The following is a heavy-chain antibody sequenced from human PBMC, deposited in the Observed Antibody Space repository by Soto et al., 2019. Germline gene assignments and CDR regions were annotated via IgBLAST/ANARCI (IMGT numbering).Heavy chain of an antibody. CDR2: IHSSGST. J-gene: IGHJ6*02. CDR1: GGSISSSSYY. Sequence: PSETLSLTCTVSGGSISSSSYYWGWIRQPPGKGLEWIGRIHSSGSTNYNPSVKSRLTMSVDTSKNQFSLKLSSVTAADTAVYHCAREAVNYDFWSGDYLYYYGMDVWGQGTTVTGSS. CDR3: AREAVNYDFWSGDYLYYYGMDV. V-gene: IGHV4-39*07. D-gene: IGHD3-3*01.